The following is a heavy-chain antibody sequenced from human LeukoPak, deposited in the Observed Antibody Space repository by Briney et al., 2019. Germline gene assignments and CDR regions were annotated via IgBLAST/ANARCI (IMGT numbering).Heavy chain of an antibody. J-gene: IGHJ4*02. CDR2: IYHSGST. CDR1: GGSISSGGYS. CDR3: ARGVYDSSGFDY. D-gene: IGHD3-22*01. Sequence: SETLSLTCAVSGGSISSGGYSWSWIRQPPGKGLEWIGYIYHSGSTYYNPSLKSRVTISVDRSKNQFSLKLSSVTAADTAVYYCARGVYDSSGFDYWGQGTLVTVSS. V-gene: IGHV4-30-2*01.